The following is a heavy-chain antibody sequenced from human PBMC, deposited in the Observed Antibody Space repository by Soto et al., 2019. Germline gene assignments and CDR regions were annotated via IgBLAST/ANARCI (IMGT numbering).Heavy chain of an antibody. CDR2: IMPIFGTA. CDR3: ARDSSGSYGRNYYYCMDV. V-gene: IGHV1-69*01. CDR1: GGTFSSYA. Sequence: QVQLVQSGAEVKKPGSSVKVSCKASGGTFSSYAISWVRQAPGQGLEWMGGIMPIFGTANYAQKFQGRVTITADEFSSTAYMELSSRRSEDTAVYYCARDSSGSYGRNYYYCMDVWGQGTTVTVSS. J-gene: IGHJ6*02. D-gene: IGHD1-26*01.